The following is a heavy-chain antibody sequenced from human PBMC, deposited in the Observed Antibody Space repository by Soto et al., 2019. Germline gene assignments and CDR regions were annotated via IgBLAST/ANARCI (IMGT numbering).Heavy chain of an antibody. CDR1: GFTFSNYA. D-gene: IGHD4-17*01. Sequence: GGSLRLSCASSGFTFSNYAMHWVRQAPGKGLEWVAVISYDGSNKYYADSVKGRFTISRDNSKNTLYLQMNSLRAEDTAVYYCARRPVTYYFDYWGQGTLVTVSS. CDR2: ISYDGSNK. J-gene: IGHJ4*02. V-gene: IGHV3-30-3*01. CDR3: ARRPVTYYFDY.